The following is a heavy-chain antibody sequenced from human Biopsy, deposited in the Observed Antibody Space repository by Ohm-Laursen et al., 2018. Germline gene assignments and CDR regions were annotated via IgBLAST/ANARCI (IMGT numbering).Heavy chain of an antibody. CDR1: GGPIVSYY. D-gene: IGHD5-24*01. J-gene: IGHJ2*01. CDR3: ASAGYNPDWNFDL. CDR2: IYFTGRT. Sequence: TLSLTCTVSGGPIVSYYWSGIRRPPGKALGGIGYIYFTGRTSYNPSLKSRVTMSVNTSKKQFSLRLSSVTAADTAVYYCASAGYNPDWNFDLWGRGTRVTVSS. V-gene: IGHV4-59*12.